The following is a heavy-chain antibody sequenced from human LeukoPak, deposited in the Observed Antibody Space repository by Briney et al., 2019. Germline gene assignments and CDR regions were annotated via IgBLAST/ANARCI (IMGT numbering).Heavy chain of an antibody. Sequence: PSQTLSLTCTVSGGSIRSGDYSWNWIRQHPGKGLEWIGYIYYSGSTYYNPSLTSRVTMSVDTSKNQFSLKLSSVTAADTAVYYCAREASSSSPIDPWGQGTLVTVSS. D-gene: IGHD6-6*01. CDR3: AREASSSSPIDP. V-gene: IGHV4-31*03. CDR1: GGSIRSGDYS. CDR2: IYYSGST. J-gene: IGHJ5*02.